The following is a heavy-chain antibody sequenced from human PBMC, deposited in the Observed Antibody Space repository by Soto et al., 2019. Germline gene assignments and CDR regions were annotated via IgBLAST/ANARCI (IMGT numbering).Heavy chain of an antibody. CDR2: IYYSGST. Sequence: QVQLQESGPGLVKPSQTLSLPCTVSGGSISSGGYYWSWIRQHPGKGLEWNGYIYYSGSTYYHPSIKSRVTISVVTSKNQSSQKLSSVTAADAAVYYCARSVFPWGQGTRVTVSS. V-gene: IGHV4-31*03. J-gene: IGHJ5*02. CDR1: GGSISSGGYY. CDR3: ARSVFP.